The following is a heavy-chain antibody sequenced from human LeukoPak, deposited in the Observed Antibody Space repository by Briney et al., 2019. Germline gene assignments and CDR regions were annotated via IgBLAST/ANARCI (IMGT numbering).Heavy chain of an antibody. CDR3: ARATIFGVVNDY. CDR2: IYTSGST. J-gene: IGHJ4*02. V-gene: IGHV4-61*02. CDR1: GGSISSGDYY. D-gene: IGHD3-3*01. Sequence: PSETLSLTCTVSGGSISSGDYYWNWIRQPAGKGLEWIGRIYTSGSTNYNPSLKSRVTISVDTSKNQFSLKLSSVTAADTAVYYCARATIFGVVNDYWGQGTLVTVSS.